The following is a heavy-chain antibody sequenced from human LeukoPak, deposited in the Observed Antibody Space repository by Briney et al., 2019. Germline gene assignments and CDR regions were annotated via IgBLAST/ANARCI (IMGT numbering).Heavy chain of an antibody. J-gene: IGHJ4*02. CDR1: GFTFSSYA. CDR2: ISYDGSNK. V-gene: IGHV3-30*01. CDR3: AREGDLVVVITWYFDY. D-gene: IGHD3-22*01. Sequence: PGGSLRLSCAASGFTFSSYAMHWVRQAPGKGLEGVAVISYDGSNKYYADSVKGRFTISRDNSKNTLYLQMNSLRAEDTAVYYCAREGDLVVVITWYFDYWGQGTLVTVSS.